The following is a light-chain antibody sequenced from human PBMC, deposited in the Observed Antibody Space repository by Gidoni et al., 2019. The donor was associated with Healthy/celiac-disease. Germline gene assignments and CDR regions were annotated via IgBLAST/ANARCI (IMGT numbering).Light chain of an antibody. J-gene: IGKJ4*01. Sequence: DIQMTQSPSSLSASVGDRVTITCRASQSISSYLNWYQQKPGTAPKLLIYAASSLQSGVPSRFSGSGSGTDFTLTSSRLQPEDFATYYCQQSYSTPLTFGGGTKVEIK. CDR2: AAS. V-gene: IGKV1-39*01. CDR1: QSISSY. CDR3: QQSYSTPLT.